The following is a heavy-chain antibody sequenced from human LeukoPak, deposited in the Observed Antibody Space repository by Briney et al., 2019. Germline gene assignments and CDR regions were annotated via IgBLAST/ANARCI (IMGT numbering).Heavy chain of an antibody. CDR1: GFTFSSYS. D-gene: IGHD2-2*01. CDR3: ARDREYCSSTSCSNWFDP. J-gene: IGHJ5*02. V-gene: IGHV3-21*01. CDR2: ISSSSSYI. Sequence: GGSLRLSCAASGFTFSSYSMNWVRQAPGKGLEWVSSISSSSSYIYYADSVKGRFTISRDNAKNSLYLQMNSLRAEDTAVYHCARDREYCSSTSCSNWFDPWGQGTLVTVSS.